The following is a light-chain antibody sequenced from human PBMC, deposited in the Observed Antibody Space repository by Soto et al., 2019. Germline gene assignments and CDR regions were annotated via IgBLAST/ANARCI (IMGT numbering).Light chain of an antibody. CDR1: QSVTTN. CDR2: GAS. Sequence: EVVMTQSPATLSVSPGERVTLSCRASQSVTTNLAWYQHRQGQAPRLLISGASTGASGIPPRFSGSGSGTEGTITIDRLESADFEVYYCQDYDRWPGTFGGGTKVDI. J-gene: IGKJ4*01. V-gene: IGKV3-15*01. CDR3: QDYDRWPGT.